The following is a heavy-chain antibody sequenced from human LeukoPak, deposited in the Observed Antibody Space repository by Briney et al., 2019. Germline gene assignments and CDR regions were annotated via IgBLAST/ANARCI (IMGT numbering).Heavy chain of an antibody. CDR3: VKDLHFWSAGDY. CDR2: IGSSAGSI. J-gene: IGHJ4*02. D-gene: IGHD3-3*02. CDR1: GFTFSNYW. V-gene: IGHV3-23*01. Sequence: GGSLRLSCATSGFTFSNYWMSWVRQAPGKGLEWVSGIGSSAGSIHYADSVKGRFTISRDNSKNTLYLEMNSLRAEDTAVYYCVKDLHFWSAGDYWGQGTLVTVSS.